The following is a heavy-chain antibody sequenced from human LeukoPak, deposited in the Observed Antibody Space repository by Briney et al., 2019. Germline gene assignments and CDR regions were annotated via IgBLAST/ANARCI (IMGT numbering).Heavy chain of an antibody. D-gene: IGHD3-3*01. J-gene: IGHJ5*02. Sequence: GRSLRLSCAASGFTFSSYGMPWVRQAPGKGLEWVAVIWYDGSNKYYADSVKGRFTISRDNSKNTLYLQMNSLRAEDTAVYYCARGGDYDFWSGYRRPNWFDPWGQGTLVTVSS. CDR1: GFTFSSYG. V-gene: IGHV3-33*01. CDR2: IWYDGSNK. CDR3: ARGGDYDFWSGYRRPNWFDP.